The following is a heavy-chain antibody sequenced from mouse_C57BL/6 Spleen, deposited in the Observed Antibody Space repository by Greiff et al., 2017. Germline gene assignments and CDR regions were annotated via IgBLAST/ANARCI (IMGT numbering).Heavy chain of an antibody. Sequence: DVKLQESGGDLVKPGGSLKLSCAASGFTFSSYGMSWVRQTPDKRLEWVATISSGGSYTYYPDSVKGRFTISRDNAKNTLYLQMSSLKSEDTAMYYCERQWDTTVVATVWFAYWGQGTLVTVSA. V-gene: IGHV5-6*02. CDR1: GFTFSSYG. J-gene: IGHJ3*01. CDR2: ISSGGSYT. D-gene: IGHD1-1*01. CDR3: ERQWDTTVVATVWFAY.